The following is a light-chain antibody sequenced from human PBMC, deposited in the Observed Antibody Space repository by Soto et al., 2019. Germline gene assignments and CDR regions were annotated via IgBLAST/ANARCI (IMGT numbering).Light chain of an antibody. J-gene: IGKJ3*01. V-gene: IGKV3-20*01. CDR2: GTS. CDR1: QSVSSST. CDR3: HLYGTLVIT. Sequence: EIVLTQSPGTLSLSPGERATLSCRTSQSVSSSTLAWYQQKPGQAPRLLIYGTSTRATGLPDRFSGSGSGTDFTLTISRLEPEDFAVYYCHLYGTLVITFGPGTKVDLK.